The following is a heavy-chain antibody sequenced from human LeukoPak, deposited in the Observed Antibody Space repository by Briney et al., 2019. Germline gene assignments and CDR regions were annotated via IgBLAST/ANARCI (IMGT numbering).Heavy chain of an antibody. V-gene: IGHV3-48*04. CDR3: ARTADTAMAENWFDP. J-gene: IGHJ5*02. CDR2: ISSSGSTI. Sequence: GGSLRLSCAASGFTFSTFSMNWVRQAPGKGLEWVSYISSSGSTIYYADSVKGRFTISRDNAKNSLYLQMNSLRAEDTAVYYCARTADTAMAENWFDPWGQGTLVTVSS. CDR1: GFTFSTFS. D-gene: IGHD5-18*01.